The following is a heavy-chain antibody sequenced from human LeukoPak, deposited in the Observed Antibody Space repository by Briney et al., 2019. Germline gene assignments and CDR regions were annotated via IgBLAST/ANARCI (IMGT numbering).Heavy chain of an antibody. V-gene: IGHV3-43*02. CDR1: GFTFYDYA. Sequence: GGSVRLSCAASGFTFYDYAMHWLRQAPGKGLEGVFLISGDGGSTYYADPVKGRFTISRDNRKNYVYLTMHSVRAEDPALYYCAKDKAIDGVIPPDYWGQGTLVTVSS. D-gene: IGHD4-17*01. CDR2: ISGDGGST. CDR3: AKDKAIDGVIPPDY. J-gene: IGHJ4*02.